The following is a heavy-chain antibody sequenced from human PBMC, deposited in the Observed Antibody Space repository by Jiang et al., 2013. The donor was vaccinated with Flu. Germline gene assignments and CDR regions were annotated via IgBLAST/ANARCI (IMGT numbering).Heavy chain of an antibody. Sequence: GPGLVKPSGTLSLTCAVSGASFRSYYWTWIRQSPGKTLEWIGDIYWTGSTNYNPSLKSRVTILLNTSKNLFSLRLSSVTAADTALYYCVRLRGYCTPTGCNGDYAMDVWGQGTTVTVSS. CDR1: GASFRSYY. V-gene: IGHV4-59*01. CDR2: IYWTGST. D-gene: IGHD2-8*01. J-gene: IGHJ6*02. CDR3: VRLRGYCTPTGCNGDYAMDV.